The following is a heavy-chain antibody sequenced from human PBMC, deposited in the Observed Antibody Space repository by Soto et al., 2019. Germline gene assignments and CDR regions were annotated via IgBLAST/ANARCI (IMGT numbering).Heavy chain of an antibody. Sequence: GASVKVSCKASGGTFSSYAISWVRQAPGQGLEWMGGIIPIFGTANYAQKFQGRVTITADESTSTAYMELSSLRSEDTAVYYCARDLYYPNWFDPWGQGTLVTVSS. CDR2: IIPIFGTA. J-gene: IGHJ5*02. V-gene: IGHV1-69*13. CDR3: ARDLYYPNWFDP. D-gene: IGHD3-10*01. CDR1: GGTFSSYA.